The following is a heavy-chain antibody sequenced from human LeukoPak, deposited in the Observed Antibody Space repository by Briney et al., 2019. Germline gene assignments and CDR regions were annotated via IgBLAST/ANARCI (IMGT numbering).Heavy chain of an antibody. J-gene: IGHJ6*03. CDR2: INHSGST. Sequence: SETLSLTCAVYGGSFSGYYWNWIRQPPGKGLEWIGEINHSGSTNYIPSLKSRVTISVDTSKNQFSLKLSSVTAADTAVYYCARHRYCSSTSCYAYYYYYMDVWGKGTTVTVSS. CDR1: GGSFSGYY. D-gene: IGHD2-2*01. V-gene: IGHV4-34*01. CDR3: ARHRYCSSTSCYAYYYYYMDV.